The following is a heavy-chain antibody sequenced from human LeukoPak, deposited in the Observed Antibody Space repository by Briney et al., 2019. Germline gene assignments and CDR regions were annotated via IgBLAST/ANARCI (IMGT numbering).Heavy chain of an antibody. CDR1: GGSISSSSNY. V-gene: IGHV4-39*07. D-gene: IGHD6-6*01. CDR3: ARGLVHWYFDL. CDR2: IYYSGST. Sequence: PSETLSLTCTVSGGSISSSSNYWGWIRQPPGKGLEWIGSIYYSGSTYYNPSLKSRVTISVDTSKNQFSLKLSSVTAADTAVYYCARGLVHWYFDLWGRGTLVTVS. J-gene: IGHJ2*01.